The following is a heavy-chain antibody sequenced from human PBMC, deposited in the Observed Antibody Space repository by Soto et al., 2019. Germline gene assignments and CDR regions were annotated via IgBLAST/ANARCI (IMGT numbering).Heavy chain of an antibody. J-gene: IGHJ5*02. CDR3: ARDAGYCTNGVCSRNEINWFDP. CDR1: GFTFSSYA. D-gene: IGHD2-8*01. V-gene: IGHV3-30-3*01. CDR2: ISYDGSNK. Sequence: GGSLRLSCAASGFTFSSYAMHWVRQAPGKGLEWVAVISYDGSNKYYADSVKGRFTISRDNSKNTLYLQMNSLRAEDTAVYYCARDAGYCTNGVCSRNEINWFDPWGQGTLVTVSS.